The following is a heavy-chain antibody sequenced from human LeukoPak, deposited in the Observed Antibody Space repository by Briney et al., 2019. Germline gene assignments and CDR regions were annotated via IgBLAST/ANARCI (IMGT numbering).Heavy chain of an antibody. CDR2: IKQDGSDK. V-gene: IGHV3-7*01. CDR3: ARDHNDGYFDY. Sequence: GGSLRLSCAASGFTFSNYWMSWVCQAPGKGLERVANIKQDGSDKYYVDSVKGRFTISRDNAKNSLYLRMDSLRAEDTAVYYCARDHNDGYFDYWGEGTLVTVPS. CDR1: GFTFSNYW. D-gene: IGHD1-1*01. J-gene: IGHJ4*02.